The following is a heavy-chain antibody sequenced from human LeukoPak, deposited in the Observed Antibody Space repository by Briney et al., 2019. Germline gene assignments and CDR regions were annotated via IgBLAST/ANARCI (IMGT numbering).Heavy chain of an antibody. D-gene: IGHD6-6*01. Sequence: ASVKVSCKASGYTFTSYNINWVRQATGQGLEWMGWMNPNSGNTGYAQKFQGRVTMTRNTSISTAYMELSSLRSEDTAVYYCARGFPGYSSSEDWFDPWGQGTLVTVSS. CDR3: ARGFPGYSSSEDWFDP. J-gene: IGHJ5*02. CDR2: MNPNSGNT. V-gene: IGHV1-8*01. CDR1: GYTFTSYN.